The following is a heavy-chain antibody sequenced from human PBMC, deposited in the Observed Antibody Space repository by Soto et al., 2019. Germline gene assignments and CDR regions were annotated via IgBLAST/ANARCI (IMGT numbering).Heavy chain of an antibody. J-gene: IGHJ5*02. CDR2: INGDGSST. V-gene: IGHV3-74*01. Sequence: TGGALRLSCAASGFTFSNYWMHWFRQAPGKGLVWVSRINGDGSSTDYADSVKGRFTISRDNAKTTLYLQMNSLRAEDTAVYYCTRDAFRGYDTGGWFDPWGQGTLVTVSS. CDR3: TRDAFRGYDTGGWFDP. CDR1: GFTFSNYW. D-gene: IGHD5-12*01.